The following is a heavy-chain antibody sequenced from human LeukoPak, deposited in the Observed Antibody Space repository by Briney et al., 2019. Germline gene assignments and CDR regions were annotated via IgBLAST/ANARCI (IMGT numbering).Heavy chain of an antibody. CDR2: ISYDGSNK. CDR3: ARYRSSSNFDY. Sequence: PGGSLRLSCAASGFTFSSYAMNWVRQAPGKGLEWVAVISYDGSNKYYADSVKGRFTISRDNSKNTLYLQMNSLRAEDTAVYYSARYRSSSNFDYWGQGTLVTVSS. V-gene: IGHV3-30*04. CDR1: GFTFSSYA. D-gene: IGHD6-13*01. J-gene: IGHJ4*02.